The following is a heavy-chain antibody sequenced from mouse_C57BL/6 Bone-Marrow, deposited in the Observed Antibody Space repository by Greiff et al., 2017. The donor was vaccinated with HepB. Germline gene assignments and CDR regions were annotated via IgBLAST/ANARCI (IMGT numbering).Heavy chain of an antibody. CDR3: ARLGLRPFAY. J-gene: IGHJ3*01. V-gene: IGHV1-19*01. D-gene: IGHD2-4*01. Sequence: VQLQQSGPVLVKPGASVKMSCKASGYTFTDYYMNWVKQSHGKSLEWIGVINHYNGGTSYNQKFKGKATLTVDKSSSTAYMELNSLTSEDSAVYYCARLGLRPFAYWGQGTLVTVSA. CDR2: INHYNGGT. CDR1: GYTFTDYY.